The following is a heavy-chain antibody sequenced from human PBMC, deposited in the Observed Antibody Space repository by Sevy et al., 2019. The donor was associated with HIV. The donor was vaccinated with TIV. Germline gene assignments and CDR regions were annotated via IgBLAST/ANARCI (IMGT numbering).Heavy chain of an antibody. CDR2: IWYDGSNK. J-gene: IGHJ3*02. V-gene: IGHV3-33*01. CDR1: GFTFSSYG. CDR3: ARKGSRDAFDI. D-gene: IGHD1-26*01. Sequence: GGSLRLSCAASGFTFSSYGMHWVRQAPGKGLEWVAVIWYDGSNKYYADSVKGRFTISRDNSKNTLYLQMNSLRAEDTAVYYCARKGSRDAFDIWGQGTMVTVSS.